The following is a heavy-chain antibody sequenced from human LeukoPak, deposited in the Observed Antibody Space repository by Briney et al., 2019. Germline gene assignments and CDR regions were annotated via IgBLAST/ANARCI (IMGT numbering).Heavy chain of an antibody. J-gene: IGHJ2*01. CDR1: GYTFTNSW. Sequence: GESLMISGKGSGYTFTNSWIGWVRQMPGKGLEWMGIIYPGDSDTTYSPSFQGQVTISADKSISTAYLQWSSLKASDTAMYYCARRERRGAWYLDLWGRGTLVTVSS. CDR3: ARRERRGAWYLDL. V-gene: IGHV5-51*01. CDR2: IYPGDSDT.